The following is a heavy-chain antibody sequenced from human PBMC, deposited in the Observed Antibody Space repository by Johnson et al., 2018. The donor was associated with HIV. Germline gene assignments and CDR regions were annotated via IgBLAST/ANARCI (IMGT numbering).Heavy chain of an antibody. J-gene: IGHJ3*02. Sequence: VQLVESGGVVVQSGGSLRLSCAASGFTFDDYAMHWVRQAPGKGLEWVSLISWDGGSTYYADSVKGRFTMSRDNSKNSLYLQMNSLRAEDTALYYCVRGDYYYGGGYFSDAFDIWGQGTMVTVSS. CDR1: GFTFDDYA. D-gene: IGHD2-21*02. V-gene: IGHV3-43D*03. CDR3: VRGDYYYGGGYFSDAFDI. CDR2: ISWDGGST.